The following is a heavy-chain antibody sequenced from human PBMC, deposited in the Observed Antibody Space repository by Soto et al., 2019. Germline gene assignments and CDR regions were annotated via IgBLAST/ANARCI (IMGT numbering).Heavy chain of an antibody. J-gene: IGHJ6*02. CDR2: FHYSGRT. D-gene: IGHD2-2*01. CDR3: ARLAGYCSGTSCYGYYGMDV. Sequence: PSETLSLTCSVSGGSISSGPYSWGWIRQPPGKGLEWIGTFHYSGRTYYSPSLESRVTISVDTSKNQFSLKVSSVTAADTAVFYFARLAGYCSGTSCYGYYGMDVWGQGTTVTVPS. CDR1: GGSISSGPYS. V-gene: IGHV4-39*01.